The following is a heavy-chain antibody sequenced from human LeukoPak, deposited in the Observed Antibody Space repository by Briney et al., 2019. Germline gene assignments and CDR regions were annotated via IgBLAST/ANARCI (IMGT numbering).Heavy chain of an antibody. CDR1: GGPFSGYY. CDR2: INHSGSA. Sequence: SETLSLTCAVYGGPFSGYYWSWIRQPPGKGLEWIGEINHSGSANYNPSLKSRVTISVDMSKNQFSLKLSSVTAADTAVYYSARARGDYYDSSGYYSAFDYWGQGTLVTVSS. V-gene: IGHV4-34*01. CDR3: ARARGDYYDSSGYYSAFDY. J-gene: IGHJ4*02. D-gene: IGHD3-22*01.